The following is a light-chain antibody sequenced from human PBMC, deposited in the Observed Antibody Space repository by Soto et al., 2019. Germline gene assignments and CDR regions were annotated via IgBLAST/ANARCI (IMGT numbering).Light chain of an antibody. Sequence: DIQMTQSPSTLSASVGDRVTITCRASQSISSWLAWYQQKPGKAPKLLIYKASSLESGIPSRFSGSGSGTEFTLTISSLQPDYFASYYRQQYNSYSWTFGQGTKVEIK. CDR2: KAS. CDR3: QQYNSYSWT. V-gene: IGKV1-5*03. J-gene: IGKJ1*01. CDR1: QSISSW.